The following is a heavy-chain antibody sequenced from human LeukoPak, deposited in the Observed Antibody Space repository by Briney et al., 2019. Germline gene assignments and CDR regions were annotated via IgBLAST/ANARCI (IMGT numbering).Heavy chain of an antibody. D-gene: IGHD6-13*01. CDR3: ARVPKYSSSWFMYYYYMDV. V-gene: IGHV4-59*01. CDR2: IYYNGNT. Sequence: SETLSLTCTVSGGSISHYYWSWIRQPPGKGLEWIGYIYYNGNTNYSPSLKSRVSISVDTSKNQFSLKLSSVTAADTAVYYCARVPKYSSSWFMYYYYMDVWGKGTTVTVSS. J-gene: IGHJ6*03. CDR1: GGSISHYY.